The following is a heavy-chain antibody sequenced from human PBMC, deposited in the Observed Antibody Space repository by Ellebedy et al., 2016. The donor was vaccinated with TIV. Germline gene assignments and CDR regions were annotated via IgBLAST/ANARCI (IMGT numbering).Heavy chain of an antibody. V-gene: IGHV3-23*01. CDR1: GFTFSSYW. D-gene: IGHD6-19*01. CDR2: ISGSGGST. CDR3: AKGSSGWRYYFDY. J-gene: IGHJ4*02. Sequence: GESLKISXAASGFTFSSYWMSWVRQAPGKGLEWVSAISGSGGSTYYADSVKGRFTISRDNSKNTLYLQMNSLRAEDTAVYYCAKGSSGWRYYFDYWGQGTLVTVSS.